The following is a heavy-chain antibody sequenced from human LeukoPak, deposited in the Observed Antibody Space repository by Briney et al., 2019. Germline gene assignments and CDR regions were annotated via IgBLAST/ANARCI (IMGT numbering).Heavy chain of an antibody. CDR1: GGSISPYY. Sequence: SETLSLTCTVSGGSISPYYWTWIRQSAGKGLEFMGRIHFGGTTNYNPSLMSRITLSVDTSKSQVSLKLSSVTAADTVVYYCARDSPDGYTSGLHFYYMDVWGNGITITVSS. V-gene: IGHV4-4*07. CDR3: ARDSPDGYTSGLHFYYMDV. J-gene: IGHJ6*03. D-gene: IGHD5-18*01. CDR2: IHFGGTT.